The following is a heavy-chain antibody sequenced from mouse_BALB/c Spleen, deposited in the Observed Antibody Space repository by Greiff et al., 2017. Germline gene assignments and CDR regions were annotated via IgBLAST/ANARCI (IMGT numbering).Heavy chain of an antibody. CDR1: GFTFTSYY. Sequence: QVQLKESGPELVQPGASVRISCKASGFTFTSYYIHWVKQRPGQGLEWIGWIYPGNVNTKYDEKFKGKATLTADKSSSTAYMQLSSLTSEDSAVYVCARRGYGGSWYFDDWGAGTTVTVSS. D-gene: IGHD1-1*01. J-gene: IGHJ1*01. CDR3: ARRGYGGSWYFDD. V-gene: IGHV1S56*01. CDR2: IYPGNVNT.